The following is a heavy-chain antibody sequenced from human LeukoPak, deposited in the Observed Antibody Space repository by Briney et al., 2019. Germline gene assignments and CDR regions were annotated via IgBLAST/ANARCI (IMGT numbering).Heavy chain of an antibody. J-gene: IGHJ3*02. CDR3: ARVGKTGTFDI. CDR1: GGSISSGSYY. CDR2: IYTSGST. Sequence: SETLSLTCTVSGGSISSGSYYWSWIRQPAGKGLEWIGRIYTSGSTNYNPSLKSRVTISVDTSKNQFSLKLSSVTAADTAVYYCARVGKTGTFDIWGQGTMVTVSS. D-gene: IGHD3-10*01. V-gene: IGHV4-61*02.